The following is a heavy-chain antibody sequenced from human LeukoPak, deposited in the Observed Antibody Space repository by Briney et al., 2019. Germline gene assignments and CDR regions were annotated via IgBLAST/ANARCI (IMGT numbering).Heavy chain of an antibody. Sequence: GGSLRLSCAASGFTFSSYSMNWVRQAPGKGLERVSYISSSGSTIYYADSVKGRFTIFRDNAKNSLYLQMDSLRAEDTAVYYCARYCSTTTCYLDWFDPWGQGTLVTVSS. CDR1: GFTFSSYS. V-gene: IGHV3-48*01. J-gene: IGHJ5*02. CDR2: ISSSGSTI. D-gene: IGHD2-2*01. CDR3: ARYCSTTTCYLDWFDP.